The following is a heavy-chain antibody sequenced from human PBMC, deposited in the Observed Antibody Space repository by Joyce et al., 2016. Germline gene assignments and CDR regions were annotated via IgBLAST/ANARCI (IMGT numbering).Heavy chain of an antibody. CDR1: GGNFYDYT. D-gene: IGHD2/OR15-2a*01. CDR2: SIPIFGGA. J-gene: IGHJ3*02. CDR3: TRGRIEYSKTFNAYDI. V-gene: IGHV1-69*04. Sequence: VQLVQSGAEVKKPGSSVKVSCKVSGGNFYDYTITWVRQAPGQGLEWMGRSIPIFGGANYARRFRGRVALTADKSTATADLELNSLRLDDTAMFFCTRGRIEYSKTFNAYDIWGQGTMVTVSS.